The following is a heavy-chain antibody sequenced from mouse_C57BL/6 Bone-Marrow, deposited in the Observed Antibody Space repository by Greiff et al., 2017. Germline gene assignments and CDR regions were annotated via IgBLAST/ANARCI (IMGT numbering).Heavy chain of an antibody. V-gene: IGHV1-50*01. J-gene: IGHJ4*01. Sequence: QVQLQQSGAELVKPGASVKLSCKASGYTFTSYWMQWVKQRPGQGLEWIGEIDPSDSYTNYNQKFKGKATLTVDTSSNTAYMQLSSLTSEDSAVYYCARSGWSYARDYWGQGTSVTVSS. D-gene: IGHD2-3*01. CDR1: GYTFTSYW. CDR2: IDPSDSYT. CDR3: ARSGWSYARDY.